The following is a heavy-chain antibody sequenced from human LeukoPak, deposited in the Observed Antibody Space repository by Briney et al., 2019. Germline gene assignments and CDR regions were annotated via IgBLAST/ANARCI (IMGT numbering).Heavy chain of an antibody. V-gene: IGHV3-30*02. CDR3: VPAFKREAPPPGFDF. CDR2: LRYDGSNK. J-gene: IGHJ4*02. D-gene: IGHD1-14*01. CDR1: GFTFHTFG. Sequence: GKSLRLSCAASGFTFHTFGMHWVRQAPGKGLEWLAFLRYDGSNKFYADSVRGRFTISRDNSKNTLYLQMNSLTPEDTAVYYCVPAFKREAPPPGFDFWGQGTLVTVSS.